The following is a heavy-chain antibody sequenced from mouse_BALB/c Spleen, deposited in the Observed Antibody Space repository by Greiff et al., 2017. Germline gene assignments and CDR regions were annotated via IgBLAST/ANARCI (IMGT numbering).Heavy chain of an antibody. V-gene: IGHV5-6*01. J-gene: IGHJ3*01. CDR1: GFTFSSYG. D-gene: IGHD2-1*01. CDR2: ISSGGSYT. CDR3: ARGGGNYVFAY. Sequence: EVQGVESGGGLVQPGGSLKLSCAASGFTFSSYGMSWVRQTPDKRLEWVATISSGGSYTYYPDSVKGRFTISRDNAKNTLYPQMSSLKSEDTAMYYCARGGGNYVFAYWGQGTLVTVSA.